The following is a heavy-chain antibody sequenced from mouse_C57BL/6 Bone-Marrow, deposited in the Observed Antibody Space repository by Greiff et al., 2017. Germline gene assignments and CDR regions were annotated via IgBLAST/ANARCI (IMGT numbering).Heavy chain of an antibody. CDR2: IDPSDSYT. CDR3: ARRSLDILMDY. V-gene: IGHV1-69*01. J-gene: IGHJ4*01. CDR1: GYTFTSYW. D-gene: IGHD6-1*01. Sequence: VQLQQPGAELVMPGASVKLSCKASGYTFTSYWMHWVKQRPGQGLEWIGEIDPSDSYTNYNQKFKGKSTLTVDKSSSTAYMQLSSLTSEDSAVYYCARRSLDILMDYWGQGTSVTVSS.